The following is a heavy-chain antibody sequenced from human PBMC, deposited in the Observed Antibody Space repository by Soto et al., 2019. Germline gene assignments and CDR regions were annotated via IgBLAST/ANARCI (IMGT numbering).Heavy chain of an antibody. Sequence: ASVKVSCKASGYTFTSYDINWVRQATGQGLEWMGWMNPNSGNTGYAQKVQGRVTMTRNTSISTAYMELSSLRSEDTAVYYCAREARDSYGRRCYYGMDVWGHGTTVTVSS. J-gene: IGHJ6*02. V-gene: IGHV1-8*01. CDR2: MNPNSGNT. CDR1: GYTFTSYD. CDR3: AREARDSYGRRCYYGMDV. D-gene: IGHD5-18*01.